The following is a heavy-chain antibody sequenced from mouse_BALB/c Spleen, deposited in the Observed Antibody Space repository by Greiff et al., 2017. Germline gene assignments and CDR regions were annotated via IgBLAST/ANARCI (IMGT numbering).Heavy chain of an antibody. Sequence: QVTLKVSGPGILQPSQTLSLTCSFSGFSLSTSGMGVSWIRQPSGKGLEWLAHIYWDDDKRYNPSLKSRLTISKDTSSNQVFLKITSVDTADTATYYCARIHYYGYFDYWGQGTTLTVSS. CDR3: ARIHYYGYFDY. J-gene: IGHJ2*01. CDR1: GFSLSTSGMG. V-gene: IGHV8-12*01. CDR2: IYWDDDK. D-gene: IGHD1-2*01.